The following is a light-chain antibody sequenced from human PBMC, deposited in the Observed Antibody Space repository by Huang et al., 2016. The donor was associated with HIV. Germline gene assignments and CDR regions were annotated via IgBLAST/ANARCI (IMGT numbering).Light chain of an antibody. J-gene: IGKJ1*01. CDR2: GAS. CDR3: HQYYRSPWT. Sequence: DIVMTQSPDSLAVSLGERATIHCKSSQTVLYSSNNKNYLARYQQKPVQPPKLRIYGASTRESGVPDRFRGSGSGTDFTLTISSLQAADVAVYYCHQYYRSPWTFGQGTKVEIK. CDR1: QTVLYSSNNKNY. V-gene: IGKV4-1*01.